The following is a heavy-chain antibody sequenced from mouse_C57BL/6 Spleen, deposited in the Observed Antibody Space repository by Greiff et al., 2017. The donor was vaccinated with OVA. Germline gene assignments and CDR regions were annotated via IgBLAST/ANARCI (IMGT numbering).Heavy chain of an antibody. Sequence: VQLQQSGAELVKPGASVKLSCTASGFNITDYYMHWVKQRTEQGLEWIGRIDPEDGETKYAPKFPGKAPITADTSSHTAYLQLSSLTSEDTAVYYCARRGYGGPDDWGQGTSVTVSS. J-gene: IGHJ4*01. CDR2: IDPEDGET. CDR1: GFNITDYY. CDR3: ARRGYGGPDD. V-gene: IGHV14-2*01. D-gene: IGHD1-1*02.